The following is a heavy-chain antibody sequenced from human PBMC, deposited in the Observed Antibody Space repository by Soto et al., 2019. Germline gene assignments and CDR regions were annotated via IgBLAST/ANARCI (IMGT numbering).Heavy chain of an antibody. J-gene: IGHJ1*01. CDR1: GFTFSTYA. V-gene: IGHV3-23*01. D-gene: IGHD6-13*01. Sequence: EVQLLESGGGLVQPEGSLRLSCAASGFTFSTYAMSWVRQAPGKGLEWVSGISGGGGTTYYADSVKGRFTISRDNSKNTVYLQVNSLIAEETAVYYCANDQAGAGTISRYSEDRGQGTLVTVSS. CDR2: ISGGGGTT. CDR3: ANDQAGAGTISRYSED.